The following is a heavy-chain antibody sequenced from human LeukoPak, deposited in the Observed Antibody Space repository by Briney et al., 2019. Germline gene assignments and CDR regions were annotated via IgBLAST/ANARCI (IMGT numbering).Heavy chain of an antibody. CDR2: IIPIFGTA. J-gene: IGHJ4*02. Sequence: GASVKVSCKASGGTFSSYAISRVRQAPGQGLEWMGGIIPIFGTANYAQKFQGRVTITADESTSTAYMELSSLRSEDTAVYYCARVRPLYSGSYFFDYWGQGTLVTVSS. CDR1: GGTFSSYA. D-gene: IGHD1-26*01. V-gene: IGHV1-69*13. CDR3: ARVRPLYSGSYFFDY.